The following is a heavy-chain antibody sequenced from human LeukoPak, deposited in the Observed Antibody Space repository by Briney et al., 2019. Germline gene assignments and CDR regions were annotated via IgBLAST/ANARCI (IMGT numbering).Heavy chain of an antibody. V-gene: IGHV4-30-2*01. CDR1: GGSISSGGYS. J-gene: IGHJ4*02. CDR3: ARGRRGYCSSTSCYEFGY. D-gene: IGHD2-2*01. CDR2: IYHSGST. Sequence: SETLSLTCAVSGGSISSGGYSWSWIRQPPGKGLEWIGYIYHSGSTYYNPSLKSRVTISVDTSKNQFSLKLSSVTAADTAVYYCARGRRGYCSSTSCYEFGYWGQGTLVTVSS.